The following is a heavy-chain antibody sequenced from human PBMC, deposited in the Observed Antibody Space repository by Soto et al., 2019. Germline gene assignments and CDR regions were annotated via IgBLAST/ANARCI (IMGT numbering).Heavy chain of an antibody. CDR1: GYTFTSYG. CDR2: IASHDGST. D-gene: IGHD3-22*01. V-gene: IGHV1-18*04. Sequence: ASVKVSCKTSGYTFTSYGLNWVRRAPGQGLEWMGRIASHDGSTVSAQSFQGRLTLTRDTFTNTAYLELGALTSDDTGLYFCWRNDGDDSTNFWGQGTLVTVSS. CDR3: WRNDGDDSTNF. J-gene: IGHJ4*02.